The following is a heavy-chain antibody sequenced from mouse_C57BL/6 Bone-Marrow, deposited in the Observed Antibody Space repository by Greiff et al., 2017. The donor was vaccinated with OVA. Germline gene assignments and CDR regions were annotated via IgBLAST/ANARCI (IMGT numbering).Heavy chain of an antibody. CDR2: ISDGGSYT. D-gene: IGHD1-1*01. CDR1: GFTFSSYA. CDR3: ARDGYYHVYFDV. Sequence: DVKLVESGGGLVKPGGSLKLSCAASGFTFSSYAMSWVRQTPEKRLEWVATISDGGSYTYYPDNVKGRFTISRDNAKNNLYLQMSHLKSEDTAMYYCARDGYYHVYFDVWGTGTTVTVSS. V-gene: IGHV5-4*01. J-gene: IGHJ1*03.